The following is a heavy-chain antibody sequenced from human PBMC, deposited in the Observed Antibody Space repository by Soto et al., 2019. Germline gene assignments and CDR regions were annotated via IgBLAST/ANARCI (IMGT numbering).Heavy chain of an antibody. D-gene: IGHD3-9*01. V-gene: IGHV1-69*13. CDR2: IIPIFGTA. Sequence: GASVKVSCKASGGAFSSYAISWVRQAPGQGLEWMGGIIPIFGTANYAQKFQGRVTITADESTSTAYMELSSLRSEDTAVYDWARTSMRYFDWVRNYYCYGMDVWGQGTTVTVSS. J-gene: IGHJ6*02. CDR1: GGAFSSYA. CDR3: ARTSMRYFDWVRNYYCYGMDV.